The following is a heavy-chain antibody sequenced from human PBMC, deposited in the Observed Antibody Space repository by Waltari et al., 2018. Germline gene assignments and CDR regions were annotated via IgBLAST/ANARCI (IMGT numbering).Heavy chain of an antibody. CDR2: IKEDGNQK. D-gene: IGHD3-10*01. CDR1: GFGFIPSC. J-gene: IGHJ3*02. V-gene: IGHV3-7*01. Sequence: EVQLVESGGGVVQPGGSLRLSCAASGFGFIPSCMSWVRQAPGKGLEWVANIKEDGNQKNYLDSVEGRLTVSRDNAKNSLYLQMNSLSAEDTAVYYCARDPYTGGYGAFDIWGQGTMVTVSS. CDR3: ARDPYTGGYGAFDI.